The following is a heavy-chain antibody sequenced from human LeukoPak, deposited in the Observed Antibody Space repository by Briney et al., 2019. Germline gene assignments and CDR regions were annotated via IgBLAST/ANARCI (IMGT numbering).Heavy chain of an antibody. Sequence: PSETLSLTCTVSGGSISSGSYYWNWIRQPAGKGLEWIGRIYTSGSTNYNLPLKSRVTISLDTPRNQFYLKLNSVTAADTAVYYCAKSNGYGLIDSWGQGTMVTVSS. V-gene: IGHV4-61*02. CDR3: AKSNGYGLIDS. CDR2: IYTSGST. CDR1: GGSISSGSYY. J-gene: IGHJ3*01. D-gene: IGHD3-22*01.